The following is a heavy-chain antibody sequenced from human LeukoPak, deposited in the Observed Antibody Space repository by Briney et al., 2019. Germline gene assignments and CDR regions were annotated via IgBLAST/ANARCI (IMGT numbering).Heavy chain of an antibody. CDR3: ARGDYYDSSPLGY. CDR2: INHSGST. Sequence: SETLSLTCAVYGGSFSGYYWSWIGHPPGKGWKWMGEINHSGSTNYNPSLKSRVTISVDTSKNQFSLKLSSVTAADTAVYYCARGDYYDSSPLGYWGRGTLVTVSS. V-gene: IGHV4-34*01. CDR1: GGSFSGYY. J-gene: IGHJ4*02. D-gene: IGHD3-22*01.